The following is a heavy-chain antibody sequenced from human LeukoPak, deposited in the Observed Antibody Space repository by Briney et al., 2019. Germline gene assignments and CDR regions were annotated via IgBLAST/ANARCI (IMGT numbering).Heavy chain of an antibody. J-gene: IGHJ6*03. CDR1: GFTFSSYA. Sequence: HPGGSLRLSCAASGFTFSSYAMSWVRQAPGKGLEGVSAISGSGGSTYYADSVKGRFTISRDNSKNTLYLQMNSLRAEDTAVYSCANAGGDSSGWYESMLPDYYYYYMDVWGKGTTVTVSS. V-gene: IGHV3-23*01. CDR2: ISGSGGST. CDR3: ANAGGDSSGWYESMLPDYYYYYMDV. D-gene: IGHD6-19*01.